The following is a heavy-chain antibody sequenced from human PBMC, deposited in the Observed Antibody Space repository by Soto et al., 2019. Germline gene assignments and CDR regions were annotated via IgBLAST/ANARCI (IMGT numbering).Heavy chain of an antibody. V-gene: IGHV3-74*01. Sequence: GGSLRLSCAASGFTFSSYWMHWVRQAPGKGLVWLSRINSDGSSTTYADSVKGRFTISRDNAKNTLYPRVNSLRAEDTAVYYCARDGARPDYYGSGSYYLYGFDPWGQGTLVTVSS. D-gene: IGHD3-10*01. CDR1: GFTFSSYW. J-gene: IGHJ5*02. CDR2: INSDGSST. CDR3: ARDGARPDYYGSGSYYLYGFDP.